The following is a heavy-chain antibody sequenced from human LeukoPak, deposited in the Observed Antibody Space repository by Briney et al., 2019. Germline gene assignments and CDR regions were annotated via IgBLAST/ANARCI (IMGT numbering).Heavy chain of an antibody. V-gene: IGHV3-21*01. J-gene: IGHJ6*02. CDR2: ISSSRSYL. CDR1: GFTFSSYS. CDR3: ARDYYDYGMDV. Sequence: SGGSLRLSCAASGFTFSSYSMIWVRQAPGKGLVWVSSISSSRSYLYYADSVKGRFTISRDNAKNSLYLQMNSLRAEDTAVYYCARDYYDYGMDVWGQGTTVTVSS. D-gene: IGHD3-22*01.